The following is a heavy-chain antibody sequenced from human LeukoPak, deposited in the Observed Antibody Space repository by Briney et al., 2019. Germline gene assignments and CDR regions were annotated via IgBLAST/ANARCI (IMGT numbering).Heavy chain of an antibody. CDR2: IIPIFGTA. J-gene: IGHJ4*02. V-gene: IGHV1-69*06. Sequence: SVKVSCKASGGTFSSYAISWVRQAPGQGLEWMEGIIPIFGTANYAQKFQGRVTITADKSTSIAYMELSSLRSEDTAVYYCARGGTGRPDFDYWGQGTLVTVS. CDR3: ARGGTGRPDFDY. D-gene: IGHD1-1*01. CDR1: GGTFSSYA.